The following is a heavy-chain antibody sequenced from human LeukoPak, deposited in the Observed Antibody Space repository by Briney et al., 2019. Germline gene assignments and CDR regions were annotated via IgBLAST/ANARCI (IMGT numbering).Heavy chain of an antibody. CDR1: GFTFSSYG. J-gene: IGHJ4*02. CDR3: ARDGDFWSGSTPFFDY. V-gene: IGHV3-30*02. D-gene: IGHD3-3*01. Sequence: GGSLRLSCAASGFTFSSYGVHWVRQAPGKGLEWVAFIRYDGSNKYYADSVKGRFTISRDNSKNTLYLQMNSLRAEDTAVYYCARDGDFWSGSTPFFDYWGQGTLVTVSS. CDR2: IRYDGSNK.